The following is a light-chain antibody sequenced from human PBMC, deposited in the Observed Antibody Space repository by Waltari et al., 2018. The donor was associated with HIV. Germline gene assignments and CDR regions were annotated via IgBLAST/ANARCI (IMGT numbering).Light chain of an antibody. V-gene: IGLV2-14*03. J-gene: IGLJ1*01. CDR2: EVY. Sequence: QSALTQPASVSASPGQSITISCTGTSSDVGGYNYVSWYRQHPGEAPKFILYEVYRRPSGFSNRFTASKSGNTASLAISGLQPEDEADYFCSSYTSSSTHVFGPGTKVTVL. CDR3: SSYTSSSTHV. CDR1: SSDVGGYNY.